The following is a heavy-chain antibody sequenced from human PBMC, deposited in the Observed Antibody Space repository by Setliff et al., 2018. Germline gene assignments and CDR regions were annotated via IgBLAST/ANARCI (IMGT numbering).Heavy chain of an antibody. Sequence: SETLSLTCAVYGGSFSNYYWSWIRQPPGKGLEWIGEINHSGSTNYNPSLESRVTISVDTSKNQFSLKLSSVTAADTAVYYCATRTYYDSNGYYYAIAGPFDIWGQGTMVTVSS. V-gene: IGHV4-34*01. CDR1: GGSFSNYY. D-gene: IGHD3-22*01. CDR3: ATRTYYDSNGYYYAIAGPFDI. CDR2: INHSGST. J-gene: IGHJ3*02.